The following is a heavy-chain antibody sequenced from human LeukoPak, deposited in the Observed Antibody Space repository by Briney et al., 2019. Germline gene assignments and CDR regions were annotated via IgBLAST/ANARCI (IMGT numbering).Heavy chain of an antibody. D-gene: IGHD3-3*01. Sequence: PSETLSPTCTVSGGSPGSYYWSWIRQPPGKGLEWIGYIYYSGSTNYNPSLKSRVTISVDTSKNQSSLRLSSVTAADTAVYYCARVVTIFGVGRYYYYYYMDVWGKGTAVTVSS. V-gene: IGHV4-59*01. CDR1: GGSPGSYY. CDR3: ARVVTIFGVGRYYYYYYMDV. CDR2: IYYSGST. J-gene: IGHJ6*03.